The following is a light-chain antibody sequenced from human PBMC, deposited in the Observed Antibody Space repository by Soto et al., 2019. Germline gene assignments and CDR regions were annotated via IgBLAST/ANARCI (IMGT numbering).Light chain of an antibody. CDR2: GAS. V-gene: IGKV3-15*01. CDR1: QSVGSD. CDR3: QQYNNWPRAT. J-gene: IGKJ4*01. Sequence: EIVLTQSPGTLSLSPGERSTLSFRASQSVGSDYLAWYQQKPGQAPRILIFGASGRATGFPARFSGSGSGTEFNLTISSLQSEDFGVYYCQQYNNWPRATFGGGTKVDIK.